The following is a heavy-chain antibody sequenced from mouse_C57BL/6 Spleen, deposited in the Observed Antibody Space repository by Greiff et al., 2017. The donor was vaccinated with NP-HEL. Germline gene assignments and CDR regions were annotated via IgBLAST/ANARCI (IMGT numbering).Heavy chain of an antibody. J-gene: IGHJ2*01. CDR1: GYTFTSYW. D-gene: IGHD1-1*01. V-gene: IGHV1-64*01. CDR2: IHPNSGST. CDR3: ESHYYGSSQDY. Sequence: VQLQQPGAELVKPGASVKLSCKASGYTFTSYWMHWVKQRPGQGLEWIGMIHPNSGSTNYNEKFKSKATLTVDKSSSTAYMQLSSLTSEDSAVYYCESHYYGSSQDYWGQGTTLTVSS.